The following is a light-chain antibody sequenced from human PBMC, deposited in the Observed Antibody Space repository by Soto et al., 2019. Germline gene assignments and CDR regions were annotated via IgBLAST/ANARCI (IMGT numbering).Light chain of an antibody. J-gene: IGLJ1*01. Sequence: QSALTQPASVSGSPGQSITISCTGTSSDVGSYNLVSWYQPHPGQAPKLMIYEGSKRPSGVSNRFSGSKSGNTASLTISGLQAEDEADYYCCSYAGSSTYVFGTGTKLTVL. CDR1: SSDVGSYNL. V-gene: IGLV2-23*01. CDR3: CSYAGSSTYV. CDR2: EGS.